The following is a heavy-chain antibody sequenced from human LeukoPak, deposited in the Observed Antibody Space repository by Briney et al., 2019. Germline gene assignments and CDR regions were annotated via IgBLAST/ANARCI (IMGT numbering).Heavy chain of an antibody. D-gene: IGHD3-10*02. V-gene: IGHV3-7*01. J-gene: IGHJ6*04. CDR1: GFTFRSYW. Sequence: GGSLRLSCAASGFTFRSYWMTWVRQAPGTGLDWVASLNQDGSEKYYVDSVKGRFTISRDNAKNSLYLQMNSLRAEDTAVYYCAELGITMIGGVWGKGTTVTISS. CDR3: AELGITMIGGV. CDR2: LNQDGSEK.